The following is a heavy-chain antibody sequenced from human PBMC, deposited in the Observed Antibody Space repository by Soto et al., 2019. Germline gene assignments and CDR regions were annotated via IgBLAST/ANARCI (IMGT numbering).Heavy chain of an antibody. CDR1: GFILNNYA. Sequence: VQLLESGGDLVQPGGSLRLSCVASGFILNNYAMSWVRQAPGKGLEWVSTIGGTDGDSDGVPWYEDSVKGRLTISRDSSANTLFLHMGNLRAEDSALYYWVKRGRNLGAFGFWGQGTNVVVSS. CDR2: IGGTDGDSDGVP. J-gene: IGHJ3*01. V-gene: IGHV3-23*01. D-gene: IGHD7-27*01. CDR3: VKRGRNLGAFGF.